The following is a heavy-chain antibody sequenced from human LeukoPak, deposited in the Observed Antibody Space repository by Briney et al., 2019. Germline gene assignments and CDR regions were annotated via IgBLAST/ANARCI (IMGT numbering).Heavy chain of an antibody. CDR1: GGSISSSSYY. V-gene: IGHV4-39*01. CDR2: IYYSESN. J-gene: IGHJ3*02. Sequence: SETLSLTCTVSGGSISSSSYYWGWIRQPPGKGLEWIGTIYYSESNYYNPALKSRVTISLDTSKNQFSLKLNSVTAADTAVYYCARQVDVGCSSASCYGHGAFDIWGPGTVVTVSS. CDR3: ARQVDVGCSSASCYGHGAFDI. D-gene: IGHD2-2*01.